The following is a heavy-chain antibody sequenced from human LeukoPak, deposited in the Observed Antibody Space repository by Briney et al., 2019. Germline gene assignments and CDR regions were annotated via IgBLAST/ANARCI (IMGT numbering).Heavy chain of an antibody. CDR1: GGSFSGYY. D-gene: IGHD3-10*01. Sequence: SETLSLTCAVYGGSFSGYYWSWIRQPPGKGLEWIGEINHSGSTNYNPSLKSRVIISVDTSKNHFSLKLSSVTAADTAVYYCARGRSGTKGRWSDYWGQGTLVTVSS. CDR2: INHSGST. CDR3: ARGRSGTKGRWSDY. V-gene: IGHV4-34*01. J-gene: IGHJ4*02.